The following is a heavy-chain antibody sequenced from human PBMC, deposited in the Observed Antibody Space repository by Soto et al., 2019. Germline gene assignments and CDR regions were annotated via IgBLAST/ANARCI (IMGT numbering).Heavy chain of an antibody. J-gene: IGHJ6*03. CDR2: ISWNSGSI. CDR3: AKEGITMVRGVIGYYYYMDV. D-gene: IGHD3-10*01. V-gene: IGHV3-9*01. CDR1: GFTFDDYA. Sequence: GGSLRLSCAASGFTFDDYAMHWVRQAPGKGLEWVSGISWNSGSIGYAESLKGWFTISSANAKNSLYLQMNSLRAKDTALYYCAKEGITMVRGVIGYYYYMDVWGKGTTVTVSS.